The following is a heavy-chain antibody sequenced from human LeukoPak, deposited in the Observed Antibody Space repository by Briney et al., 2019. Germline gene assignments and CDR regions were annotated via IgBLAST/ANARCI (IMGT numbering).Heavy chain of an antibody. J-gene: IGHJ4*02. D-gene: IGHD5-18*01. Sequence: GGSLRLSCAASGFIFSSYRMNWVRQAPGKGLEWVSCISSTSSYIYYADSVKGRFTISRDNAKNSLYLQMNSLRAEDTAVYYCATTGYTYGSSLDYWGQGTLVTVSS. CDR1: GFIFSSYR. CDR3: ATTGYTYGSSLDY. V-gene: IGHV3-21*01. CDR2: ISSTSSYI.